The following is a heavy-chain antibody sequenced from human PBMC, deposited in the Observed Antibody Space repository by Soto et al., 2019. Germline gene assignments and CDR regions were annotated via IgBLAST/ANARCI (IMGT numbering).Heavy chain of an antibody. V-gene: IGHV3-66*01. CDR3: AREVALTAVTRGY. CDR1: GFTVSSNY. CDR2: IYSGGST. D-gene: IGHD4-17*01. Sequence: EVQLVESGGGLVQPGGSLRLSCAASGFTVSSNYMSWVRQAPGKGLEWVSLIYSGGSTYYADSVKGRFTISRDNSKNTLYLQMNSLRAEDTAVYYCAREVALTAVTRGYWGQGTLVTVFS. J-gene: IGHJ4*02.